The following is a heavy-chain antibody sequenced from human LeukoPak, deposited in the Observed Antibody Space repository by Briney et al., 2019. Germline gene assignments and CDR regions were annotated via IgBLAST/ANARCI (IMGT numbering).Heavy chain of an antibody. CDR1: GGSISSSSYY. CDR2: IYYSGST. D-gene: IGHD1-14*01. J-gene: IGHJ6*03. CDR3: AREPIRYMDV. V-gene: IGHV4-39*02. Sequence: SETPSLTCTVSGGSISSSSYYWGWIRQPPGKGLEWIGSIYYSGSTYYNPSLKSRVTISVDTSKNQFSLKLSSVTAADTAVYYCAREPIRYMDVWGKGTTGTVSS.